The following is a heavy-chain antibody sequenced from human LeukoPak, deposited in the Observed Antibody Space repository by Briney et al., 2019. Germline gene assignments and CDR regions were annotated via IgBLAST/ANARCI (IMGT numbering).Heavy chain of an antibody. V-gene: IGHV3-30*02. CDR3: AKEGYYDFWSGYRHPFDY. Sequence: GGSLRLSCAASGFTFSSYGMHWVRQAPGKGLEWVAFIRYDGSNKYYADSVKGRFTISRDNSKNTLYLQMNSLRAEDTAVYYCAKEGYYDFWSGYRHPFDYSGQGTLVTVSS. J-gene: IGHJ4*02. CDR2: IRYDGSNK. D-gene: IGHD3-3*01. CDR1: GFTFSSYG.